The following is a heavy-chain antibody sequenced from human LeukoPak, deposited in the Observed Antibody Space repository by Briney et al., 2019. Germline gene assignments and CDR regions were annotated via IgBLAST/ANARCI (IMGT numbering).Heavy chain of an antibody. Sequence: PGRSLRLSCAASGFTFSSYAMHWVRQAPGKGLEWVAVISYDGSNKYYADSVKGRFTISRDNSKNTLYLQMNSLRVEDTAVYYCAKSRVAVAAPRNWFDPWGQGTLVTVSS. J-gene: IGHJ5*02. D-gene: IGHD6-19*01. CDR2: ISYDGSNK. CDR1: GFTFSSYA. V-gene: IGHV3-30-3*02. CDR3: AKSRVAVAAPRNWFDP.